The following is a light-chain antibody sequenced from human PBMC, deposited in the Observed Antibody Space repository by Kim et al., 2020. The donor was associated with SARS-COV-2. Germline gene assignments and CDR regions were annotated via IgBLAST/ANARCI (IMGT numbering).Light chain of an antibody. CDR1: SSNSGAGYD. Sequence: QRVTISCTGSSSNSGAGYDVHWYQQLPGTAPKLLIYVNTKRPSGVPDRISGSKSGTSASLAITGLQAEDEADYYCQSYDSSLTSVVLGGGTKLTVL. J-gene: IGLJ2*01. CDR2: VNT. CDR3: QSYDSSLTSVV. V-gene: IGLV1-40*01.